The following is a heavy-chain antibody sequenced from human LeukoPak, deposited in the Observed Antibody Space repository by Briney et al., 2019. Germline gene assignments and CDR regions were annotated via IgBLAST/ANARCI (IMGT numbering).Heavy chain of an antibody. Sequence: PGGSLRLSCAASGFTFSSYEMNWVRQAPGKGLEWVSYISSSGSTIYYADSVKGRFTISRDNAKNSLYLQMNSLRAEDTTVYYCAREGVAAAGYYFDYWGQGTLVTVSS. J-gene: IGHJ4*02. V-gene: IGHV3-48*03. CDR2: ISSSGSTI. CDR1: GFTFSSYE. D-gene: IGHD6-13*01. CDR3: AREGVAAAGYYFDY.